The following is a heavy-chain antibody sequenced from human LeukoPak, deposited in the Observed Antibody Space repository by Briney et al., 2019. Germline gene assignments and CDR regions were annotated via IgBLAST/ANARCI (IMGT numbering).Heavy chain of an antibody. D-gene: IGHD6-13*01. CDR3: ARGSSSSLREFDY. V-gene: IGHV1-2*02. Sequence: ASVKVSCKASGYTFTGYYMHWVRQAPGQGLEWMGWINPNSGGTNYAQKFQGRVTMTRDTSINTAYMELSRLRSDDTAVYYCARGSSSSLREFDYWGQGTLVTVSS. J-gene: IGHJ4*02. CDR1: GYTFTGYY. CDR2: INPNSGGT.